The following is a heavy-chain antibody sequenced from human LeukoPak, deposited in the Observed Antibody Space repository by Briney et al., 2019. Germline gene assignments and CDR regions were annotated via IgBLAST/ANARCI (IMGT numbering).Heavy chain of an antibody. CDR2: IASRADGGST. D-gene: IGHD6-13*01. CDR3: TTLAAGKFDY. J-gene: IGHJ4*02. V-gene: IGHV3-15*07. Sequence: GGSLRLSCAASGFAFSNGWMNWVRQAPGKGLEWVGRIASRADGGSTHYAASVKDRFIISRDDSKNTLYLQINSLKTEDTAVYYCTTLAAGKFDYWGQGTLVTVSS. CDR1: GFAFSNGW.